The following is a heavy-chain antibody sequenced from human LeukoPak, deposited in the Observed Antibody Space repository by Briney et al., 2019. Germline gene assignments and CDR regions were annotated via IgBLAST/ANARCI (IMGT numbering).Heavy chain of an antibody. V-gene: IGHV3-33*01. CDR1: GFSFDNYD. CDR2: IWYDGSKK. J-gene: IGHJ6*02. D-gene: IGHD3-22*01. CDR3: ARASTHYDSSGYYYYYYGMDV. Sequence: PGRSLRLSCAASGFSFDNYDIHWVRQAPGKGLEWVALIWYDGSKKLYGDSVKGRFTISRDNSKNTLYLQMNSLRAEDTAVYYCARASTHYDSSGYYYYYYGMDVWGQGTTVTVSS.